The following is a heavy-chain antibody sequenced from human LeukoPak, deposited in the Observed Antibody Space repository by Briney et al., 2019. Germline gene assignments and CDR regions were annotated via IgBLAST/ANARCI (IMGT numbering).Heavy chain of an antibody. J-gene: IGHJ4*02. D-gene: IGHD2-21*02. CDR1: GFTFSSYG. CDR3: AKDRTKLHPYCGGDCPRPLSDNYFDY. Sequence: GRSLRLSCAASGFTFSSYGMHWVRQAPGKGLEWVAVISYDGSNKYYADSVKGRFTISRDKSKNTLYLQMNSLRAEDTAVYYCAKDRTKLHPYCGGDCPRPLSDNYFDYWGQGTLVTVSS. V-gene: IGHV3-30*18. CDR2: ISYDGSNK.